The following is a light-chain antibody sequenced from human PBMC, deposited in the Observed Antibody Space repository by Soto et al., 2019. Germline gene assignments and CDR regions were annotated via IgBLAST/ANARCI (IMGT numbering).Light chain of an antibody. J-gene: IGKJ4*01. CDR2: GAS. Sequence: EILMTQSPATLSVSAGERATLSCRASQSVSSNLACYQQIPGQAPRLLIYGASTRATGIPARFSGSGSGTEFTLTISSRQSEDLAVYLCQLYDIGLGFGGGTKVE. V-gene: IGKV3-15*01. CDR3: QLYDIGLG. CDR1: QSVSSN.